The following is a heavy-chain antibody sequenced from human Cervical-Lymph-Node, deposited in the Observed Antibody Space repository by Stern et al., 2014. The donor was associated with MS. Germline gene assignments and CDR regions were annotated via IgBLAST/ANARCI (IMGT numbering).Heavy chain of an antibody. D-gene: IGHD3-9*01. CDR3: ARASRTYYDILTGYAGFDD. J-gene: IGHJ4*02. CDR1: GFSFSSYW. Sequence: EVQLVESGGGLVRPGGALRLSCAASGFSFSSYWMSWVRQAPGKGLGWVANIKQDGSEKYYVNSVKCRFTISRDNAKNSLYLQINSLRAEDTAVYYCARASRTYYDILTGYAGFDDWGQGTLVTVSS. CDR2: IKQDGSEK. V-gene: IGHV3-7*01.